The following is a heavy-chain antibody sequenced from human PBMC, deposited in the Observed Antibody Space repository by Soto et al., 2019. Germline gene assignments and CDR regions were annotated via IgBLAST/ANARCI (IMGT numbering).Heavy chain of an antibody. CDR2: IYYSGST. V-gene: IGHV4-31*03. J-gene: IGHJ4*02. D-gene: IGHD3-22*01. CDR1: GGSISSGGYY. CDR3: ARGGSYYDSSGYYYGFDY. Sequence: SETLSLTCTVSGGSISSGGYYWSWIRQHPGKGLEWIGYIYYSGSTYYNPSLKSRVTISVDTSKNQFSLKLSSVTAADTAVYYCARGGSYYDSSGYYYGFDYWGQGTLVTVSS.